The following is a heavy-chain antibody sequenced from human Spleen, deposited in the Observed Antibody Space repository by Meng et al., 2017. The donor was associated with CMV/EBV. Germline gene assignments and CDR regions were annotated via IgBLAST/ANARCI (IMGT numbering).Heavy chain of an antibody. J-gene: IGHJ4*02. CDR3: ARRLGDGYSLDY. Sequence: GESLKISCAASGFTFDDYAMSWVRQAPGKGLEWVSGISWNGGSTGYADSVKGRFSISRDNAKNSLYLQMNSLRDEDTAVYYCARRLGDGYSLDYWGQGTLVTVSS. CDR2: ISWNGGST. V-gene: IGHV3-20*04. D-gene: IGHD5-24*01. CDR1: GFTFDDYA.